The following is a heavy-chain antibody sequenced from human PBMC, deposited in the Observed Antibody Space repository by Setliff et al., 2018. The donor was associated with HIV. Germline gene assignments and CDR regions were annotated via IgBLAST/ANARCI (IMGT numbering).Heavy chain of an antibody. CDR2: IYYSGST. J-gene: IGHJ6*03. D-gene: IGHD3-3*01. CDR3: ANFWSGYYVYYYYYMDV. V-gene: IGHV4-39*01. CDR1: GGSISSSSYY. Sequence: SETXSLTCTVSGGSISSSSYYWGWIRQPPGKGLEWIGSIYYSGSTYYNPSLKSRVTISVDTSKNQFSLKLSSVTAADTAVYYCANFWSGYYVYYYYYMDVWGKGTTVTVSS.